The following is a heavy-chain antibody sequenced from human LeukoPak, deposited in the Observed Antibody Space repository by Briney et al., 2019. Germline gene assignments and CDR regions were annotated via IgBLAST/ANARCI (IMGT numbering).Heavy chain of an antibody. CDR1: GFTFSSHA. Sequence: GGSLRLSCTASGFTFSSHAMSWVRQAPGKGLEWVSGISSSGGSTYYADSVKGRLTISRDNSQDTLYLQMNSLTDDDTAVYYCATGVEGCTGGGCYSWIYYWGQGTLVSVSS. CDR3: ATGVEGCTGGGCYSWIYY. D-gene: IGHD2-15*01. V-gene: IGHV3-23*01. CDR2: ISSSGGST. J-gene: IGHJ4*02.